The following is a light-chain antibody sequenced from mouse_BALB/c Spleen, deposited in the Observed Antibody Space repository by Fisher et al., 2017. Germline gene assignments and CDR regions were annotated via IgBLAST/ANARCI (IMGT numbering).Light chain of an antibody. V-gene: IGKV4-57-1*01. CDR3: QQWSSNPFT. J-gene: IGKJ4*01. CDR1: SSVSY. CDR2: STS. Sequence: DIVMTQTPAIMSASPGEKVTMTCSASSSVSYLHWYQQKSGASPKLWIYSTSNLASGVPARFSGSGSGTSYSLTISSVEAEDAATYYCQQWSSNPFTFGSGTKLEIK.